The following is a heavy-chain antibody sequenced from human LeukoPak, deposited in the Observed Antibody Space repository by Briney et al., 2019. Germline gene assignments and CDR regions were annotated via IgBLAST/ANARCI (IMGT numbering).Heavy chain of an antibody. V-gene: IGHV3-30-3*01. CDR1: GFIFNTYA. J-gene: IGHJ4*02. CDR2: ISYDGSNK. Sequence: GTSLRLSCSASGFIFNTYAMHWVRQAPGKGLEWVALISYDGSNKFYADSVKGRFTISRDNAKNSLSLQMSGLRAEDTAVYYCARDWNGSGTAFDHWGQGTLVTVSS. CDR3: ARDWNGSGTAFDH. D-gene: IGHD1-1*01.